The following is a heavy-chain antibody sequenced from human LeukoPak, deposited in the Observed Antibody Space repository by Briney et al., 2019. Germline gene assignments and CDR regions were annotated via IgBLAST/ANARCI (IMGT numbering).Heavy chain of an antibody. Sequence: SGGSLRLSCAASGFTFSRFYMHWVRQAPGKGLEWVAVIWHDGSNKYYADSVKGRFTISRDNSKNTLYLQMNSLRAEDTAVYYCARDLLAVGATRLDYWGQGTLVTVSS. CDR1: GFTFSRFY. CDR3: ARDLLAVGATRLDY. CDR2: IWHDGSNK. D-gene: IGHD1-26*01. J-gene: IGHJ4*02. V-gene: IGHV3-33*01.